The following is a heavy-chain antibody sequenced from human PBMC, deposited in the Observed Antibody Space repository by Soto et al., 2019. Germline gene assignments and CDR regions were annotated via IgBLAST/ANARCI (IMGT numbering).Heavy chain of an antibody. CDR2: IYYSGST. CDR1: GGSISSYY. J-gene: IGHJ6*03. Sequence: QVQLQESGPGLVKPSETLSLTCTVSGGSISSYYWSWIRQPPGKGLEWIGYIYYSGSTNYNPSLKSRVPISVDTSKNQFSLKLSSVTAADTAVYYCARSLRQDYYYYYMDVWGKGTTVTVSS. D-gene: IGHD3-16*02. V-gene: IGHV4-59*01. CDR3: ARSLRQDYYYYYMDV.